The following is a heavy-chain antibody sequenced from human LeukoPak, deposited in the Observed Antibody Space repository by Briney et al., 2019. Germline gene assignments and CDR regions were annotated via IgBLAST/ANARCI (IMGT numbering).Heavy chain of an antibody. CDR1: GYTFTAYY. CDR2: INPSGSST. Sequence: ASVKVSCKASGYTFTAYYMHWVRQAPGQGLEWLGLINPSGSSTLYAQKFQGRVTMTRDMSTTTDYMELSSLRSEDTAVYYCARDNSVGDVAWWFDPWGQGTLVTVSS. D-gene: IGHD1-26*01. CDR3: ARDNSVGDVAWWFDP. V-gene: IGHV1-46*01. J-gene: IGHJ5*02.